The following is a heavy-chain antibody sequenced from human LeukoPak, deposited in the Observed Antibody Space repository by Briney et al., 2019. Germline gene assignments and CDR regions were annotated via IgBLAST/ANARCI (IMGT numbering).Heavy chain of an antibody. D-gene: IGHD2-15*01. V-gene: IGHV4-59*01. CDR1: GGSISNYY. J-gene: IGHJ6*03. CDR2: IYKNGGT. CDR3: ARSVEGYCSGGSCYSYYYYMDV. Sequence: PSETLSLTCTVSGGSISNYYSTWIRQSPGKGLEWIGYIYKNGGTNYNPSLKSRVTISVDTSKNQFSLKLSSVTAADTAVYYCARSVEGYCSGGSCYSYYYYMDVWGKGTTVTVSS.